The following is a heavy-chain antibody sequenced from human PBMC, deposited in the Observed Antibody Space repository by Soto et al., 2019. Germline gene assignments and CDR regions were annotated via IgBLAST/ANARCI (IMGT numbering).Heavy chain of an antibody. D-gene: IGHD4-4*01. V-gene: IGHV1-18*01. CDR3: ATTYTGGMDV. Sequence: GASVKVSCKVSGGSFHSSAINWLRQAPGQGLEWMGWISAYNGNTNYAQKLQGRVTMTTDTSTSTAYMELRSLRSDDTAVYYCATTYTGGMDVWGQGTTVTV. CDR1: GGSFHSSA. J-gene: IGHJ6*02. CDR2: ISAYNGNT.